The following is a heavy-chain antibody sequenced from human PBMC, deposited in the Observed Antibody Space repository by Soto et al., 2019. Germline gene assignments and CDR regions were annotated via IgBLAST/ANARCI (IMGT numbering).Heavy chain of an antibody. V-gene: IGHV3-30-3*01. CDR3: ARGDREDIAVVIGVRPGEYGVDV. CDR1: GFTFRNYA. CDR2: ISYDGGNK. D-gene: IGHD2-15*01. J-gene: IGHJ6*02. Sequence: QVQLVESGGGVVQPGRSLRLSCAASGFTFRNYAMHWVRQAPGKGLECVAVISYDGGNKFYRDYVKGRFTISRGNSKNTLYLQINSLRYEDTAVYYCARGDREDIAVVIGVRPGEYGVDVWGQGTTVTVSS.